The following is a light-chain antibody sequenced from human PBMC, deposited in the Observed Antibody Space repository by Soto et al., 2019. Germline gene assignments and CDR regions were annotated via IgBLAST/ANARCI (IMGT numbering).Light chain of an antibody. J-gene: IGKJ5*01. CDR2: DTS. CDR3: QQYSNWPPIT. CDR1: QSVSIH. Sequence: ETVMTQSPGTLSVSLGERARLSCRASQSVSIHLAWYQQKPGQAPRLLIYDTSTRATGIPARFSGSGSGTEFTLTISSLQSEDFAVYYCQQYSNWPPITLGQGTRLEIK. V-gene: IGKV3-15*01.